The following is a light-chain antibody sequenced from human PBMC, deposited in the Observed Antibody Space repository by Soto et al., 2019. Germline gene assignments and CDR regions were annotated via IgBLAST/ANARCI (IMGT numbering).Light chain of an antibody. CDR3: QQYGSSPLLT. Sequence: EIVLTQSPGTLSLSPGERATLSCRASQSVSSSYLAWYQQKPGQAPRLLIYGASSRVTGIPDRFSGSGSGTDFTLTISRLEPEDFALYYCQQYGSSPLLTFGGGTKVEIK. CDR1: QSVSSSY. CDR2: GAS. V-gene: IGKV3-20*01. J-gene: IGKJ4*01.